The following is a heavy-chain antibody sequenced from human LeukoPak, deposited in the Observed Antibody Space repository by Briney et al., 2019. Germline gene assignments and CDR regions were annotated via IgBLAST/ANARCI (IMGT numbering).Heavy chain of an antibody. V-gene: IGHV4-39*07. CDR1: GGSISSSSYY. CDR2: IYYSGST. CDR3: AREGSRTVTPGYWA. J-gene: IGHJ5*02. Sequence: PSETLSLTCTVSGGSISSSSYYWGWIRQPPGKGLEWIGNIYYSGSTYYNPSLKSRVTISVDTSKNQFSLKLSSVTAADTAVYYCAREGSRTVTPGYWAWGQGTLVTVSS. D-gene: IGHD4-17*01.